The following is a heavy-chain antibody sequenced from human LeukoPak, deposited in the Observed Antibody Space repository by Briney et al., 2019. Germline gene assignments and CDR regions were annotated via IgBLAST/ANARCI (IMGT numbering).Heavy chain of an antibody. D-gene: IGHD3-10*01. CDR2: ISYDGSNK. V-gene: IGHV3-30-3*01. J-gene: IGHJ4*02. Sequence: GRSLRLSCAASGFTFSSYAMHWVRQAPGKGLEWVAVISYDGSNKYYADSVKGRFTISRDNSKNTLYLQMNSLRAEDTAVYYCARFRIPRVIRAYYFDYWGQGTLVTVSS. CDR3: ARFRIPRVIRAYYFDY. CDR1: GFTFSSYA.